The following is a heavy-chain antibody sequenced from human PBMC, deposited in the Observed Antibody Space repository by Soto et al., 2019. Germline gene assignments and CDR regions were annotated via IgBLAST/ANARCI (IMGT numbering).Heavy chain of an antibody. Sequence: SETLSLTCTVSGGSVSSTTYYWTWIRQPPGKGLEWIGSIYYSGSTYYNTSLKSRVTISEDTSKSQSSLKVNSMTAADTAVYYCARYRREAVAGYTLDNWGQGILVTVSS. J-gene: IGHJ4*02. CDR1: GGSVSSTTYY. D-gene: IGHD6-13*01. CDR2: IYYSGST. CDR3: ARYRREAVAGYTLDN. V-gene: IGHV4-39*07.